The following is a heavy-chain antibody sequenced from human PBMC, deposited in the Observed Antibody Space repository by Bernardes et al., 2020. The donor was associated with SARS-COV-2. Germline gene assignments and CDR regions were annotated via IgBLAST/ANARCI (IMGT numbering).Heavy chain of an antibody. CDR3: ARDQSYYDNNGYRYNNYYHGMDV. Sequence: GGSLRLSCVASGFTFSSYAMSWVRQTPGKGLEWVSVISGSGGDTYYADSVKGRFTISRDNSKNTLYLEMNSLRVEDTAVYYCARDQSYYDNNGYRYNNYYHGMDVWGQGTTVTVSS. D-gene: IGHD3-22*01. V-gene: IGHV3-23*01. CDR2: ISGSGGDT. CDR1: GFTFSSYA. J-gene: IGHJ6*02.